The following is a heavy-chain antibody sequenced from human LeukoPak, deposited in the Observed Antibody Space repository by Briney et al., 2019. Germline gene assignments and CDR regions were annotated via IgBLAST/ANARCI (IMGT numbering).Heavy chain of an antibody. CDR1: GFTFINYG. Sequence: PGGSLRLSCAASGFTFINYGMHWVRQAPGKGLKWVAFIQYSGNNKYYADSVKGRFTISRDNSKNTLYLQMNSLRAEDTAVYYCAKGIGWYFLSSYFDYWGQGTLVTVSS. J-gene: IGHJ4*02. D-gene: IGHD6-19*01. V-gene: IGHV3-30*02. CDR2: IQYSGNNK. CDR3: AKGIGWYFLSSYFDY.